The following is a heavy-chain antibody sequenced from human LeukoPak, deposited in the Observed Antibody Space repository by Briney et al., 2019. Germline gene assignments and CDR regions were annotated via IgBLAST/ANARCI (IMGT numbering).Heavy chain of an antibody. V-gene: IGHV4-59*08. J-gene: IGHJ4*02. D-gene: IGHD2-15*01. Sequence: SSETLSLTCNVSGGSISNYYWSWIRRPPGKGLEWIGYMYHTGHTMYNSSLKSRVTMSLDTSNNHFSLRLSSVTAADTAVYYCARHPFATPFDYWGPGTVVTVSS. CDR2: MYHTGHT. CDR1: GGSISNYY. CDR3: ARHPFATPFDY.